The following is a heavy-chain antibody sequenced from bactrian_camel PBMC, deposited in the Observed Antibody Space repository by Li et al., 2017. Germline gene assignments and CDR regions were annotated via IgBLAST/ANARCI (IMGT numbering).Heavy chain of an antibody. V-gene: IGHV3S40*01. D-gene: IGHD5*01. CDR2: ITWSADST. Sequence: VQLVESGGGLVQPGGSLRLSCATSGFTFNRYAMSWVRQAPGKGLEWVSGITWSADSTTYADSVEGQFTVSRDNANKLVHLQMNSLKSDDTGLYFCVTGKGAYWGQGTQVTVS. CDR1: GFTFNRYA. J-gene: IGHJ4*01. CDR3: VTGKGAY.